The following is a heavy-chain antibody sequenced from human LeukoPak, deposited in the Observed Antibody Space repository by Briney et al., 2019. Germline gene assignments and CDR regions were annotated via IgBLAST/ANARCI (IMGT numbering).Heavy chain of an antibody. J-gene: IGHJ4*02. CDR2: INPSGGST. CDR3: ARGPEGAAGTDQFDY. Sequence: ASVKVSCKASGYTFTSYYMHWVRQAPGQGLEWMGIINPSGGSTSYAQKFQGRVTMTRDTSTSTVYMELSSLRSEDMAVYYCARGPEGAAGTDQFDYWGQGTLVTVSS. D-gene: IGHD6-13*01. V-gene: IGHV1-46*01. CDR1: GYTFTSYY.